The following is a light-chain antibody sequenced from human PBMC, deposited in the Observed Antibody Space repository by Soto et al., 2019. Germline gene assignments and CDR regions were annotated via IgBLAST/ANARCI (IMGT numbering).Light chain of an antibody. V-gene: IGLV2-14*03. CDR2: GVS. J-gene: IGLJ3*02. Sequence: QSFLTQAASGSGSPGPSSPLSCPGTSSEVGGYDSVSWYQQHPGKAPKIMIYGVSYRPSGVSHRFSGSKSGNTASLTISGLQAEDEADYYCSSYARSITHVFGGGTKVTVL. CDR1: SSEVGGYDS. CDR3: SSYARSITHV.